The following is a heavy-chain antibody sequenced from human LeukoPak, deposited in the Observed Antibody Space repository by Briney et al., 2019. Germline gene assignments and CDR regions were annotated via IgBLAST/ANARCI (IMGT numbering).Heavy chain of an antibody. CDR2: INHSGST. CDR3: ARRPKWMWYYDSSGPWSFDY. V-gene: IGHV4-34*01. J-gene: IGHJ4*02. D-gene: IGHD3-22*01. CDR1: GGSFSGYY. Sequence: PSETLSLTCAVYGGSFSGYYWSWIRQPPGKGLEWIGEINHSGSTNYNPSLKSRVTISVDTSKNQFSLKLSSVTAADTAVYYCARRPKWMWYYDSSGPWSFDYWGQGTLVTVSS.